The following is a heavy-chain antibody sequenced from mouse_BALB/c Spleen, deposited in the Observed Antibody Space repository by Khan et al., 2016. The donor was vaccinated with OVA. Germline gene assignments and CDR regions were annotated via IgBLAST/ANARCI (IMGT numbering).Heavy chain of an antibody. CDR3: ARGDYYGSSSFAY. CDR2: ISCYNGST. V-gene: IGHV1S34*01. CDR1: GYSLTGYY. D-gene: IGHD1-1*01. J-gene: IGHJ3*01. Sequence: LVKTGASVKISCKASGYSLTGYYMHWVKQSHGKSLEWIGYISCYNGSTTYNQKFKGKATFTVDTSSSTVYMQFNSLTSEDSAVYYCARGDYYGSSSFAYWGQGTLVTVSA.